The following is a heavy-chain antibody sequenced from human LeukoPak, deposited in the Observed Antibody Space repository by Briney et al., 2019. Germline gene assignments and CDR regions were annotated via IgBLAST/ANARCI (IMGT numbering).Heavy chain of an antibody. CDR2: IEPNSGGT. CDR1: GYTFTGYY. V-gene: IGHV1-2*02. D-gene: IGHD3-10*01. J-gene: IGHJ4*02. CDR3: ARSLVSITMVRGVIIGY. Sequence: ASVKVSCKASGYTFTGYYMHWVRQAPGQGLEWMGWIEPNSGGTNYAQKFQGRVTMTRDTSISTAYMELSRLRSDDTAVYYCARSLVSITMVRGVIIGYWGQGTLVTVSS.